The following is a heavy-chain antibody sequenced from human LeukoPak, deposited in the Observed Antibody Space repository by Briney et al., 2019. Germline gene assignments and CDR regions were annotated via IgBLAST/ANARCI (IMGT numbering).Heavy chain of an antibody. V-gene: IGHV3-30*18. CDR1: GFIFSSYG. CDR3: AKVPRKEWLVYFYC. J-gene: IGHJ4*02. D-gene: IGHD6-19*01. CDR2: ISYDGSNK. Sequence: GGSLRLSCAAAGFIFSSYGLHWVRQAPGKGLEWVAVISYDGSNKYYADSVKGRFTISRDNSKNTLYLQINSLRAEDTAVYYSAKVPRKEWLVYFYCWGPGTLVIVSS.